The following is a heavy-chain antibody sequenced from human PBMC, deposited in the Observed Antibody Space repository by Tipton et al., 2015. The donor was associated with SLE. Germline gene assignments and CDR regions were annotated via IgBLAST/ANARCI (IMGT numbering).Heavy chain of an antibody. CDR2: IIPIFGTA. CDR1: GGTFSSYA. D-gene: IGHD4-11*01. J-gene: IGHJ4*02. CDR3: ARAGKDYSNGDY. Sequence: QVQLVQSGAEVKKPGSSVKVSCKASGGTFSSYAISWVRQAPGQGLEWIGGIIPIFGTANYAQTFQGRVTITTDESTSTAYMELSSLRSEDTAVFYCARAGKDYSNGDYWGQGTLVTVSS. V-gene: IGHV1-69*01.